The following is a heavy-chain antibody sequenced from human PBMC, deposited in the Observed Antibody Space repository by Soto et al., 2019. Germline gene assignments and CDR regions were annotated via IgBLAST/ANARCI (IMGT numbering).Heavy chain of an antibody. D-gene: IGHD6-19*01. Sequence: GGSLTLSCAASGFTFSSYGMHWVRQAPGKGLEWVAVISYDGSNKYYADSVKGRFTISRDNSKNTLYLQMNSLRAEDTAVYYCAKADSSGWYGTGAFDIWGQGTMVTVSS. CDR2: ISYDGSNK. CDR3: AKADSSGWYGTGAFDI. J-gene: IGHJ3*02. V-gene: IGHV3-30*18. CDR1: GFTFSSYG.